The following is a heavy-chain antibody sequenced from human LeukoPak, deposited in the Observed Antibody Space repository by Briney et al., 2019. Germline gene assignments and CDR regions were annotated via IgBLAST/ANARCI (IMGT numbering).Heavy chain of an antibody. CDR1: GGSISSGGYY. Sequence: PSQTLSLTCIVSGGSISSGGYYWNWIRQHPGKGLEWIGYIYYSGSTYYNPSLKSRLTISVDTSKNQFSLKLTSVTAADTAVYYCARGLQRVNRWFDPLGQGTLVTVSS. V-gene: IGHV4-31*03. J-gene: IGHJ5*02. CDR2: IYYSGST. D-gene: IGHD2-21*01. CDR3: ARGLQRVNRWFDP.